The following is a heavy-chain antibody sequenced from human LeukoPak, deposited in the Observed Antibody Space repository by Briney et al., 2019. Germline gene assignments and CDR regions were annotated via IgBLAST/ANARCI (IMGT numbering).Heavy chain of an antibody. CDR3: ARTCSGATCHYFDY. CDR2: IYSGGLT. Sequence: GGSLRLSCAASGFTVSSYYMNWVRQAPGKGLEWVAAIYSGGLTHYADSLKGRFTISRDNAKNSLYLQMNSLRDEDTAVYYCARTCSGATCHYFDYWGRGTLVTVSS. V-gene: IGHV3-53*01. J-gene: IGHJ4*02. D-gene: IGHD2-15*01. CDR1: GFTVSSYY.